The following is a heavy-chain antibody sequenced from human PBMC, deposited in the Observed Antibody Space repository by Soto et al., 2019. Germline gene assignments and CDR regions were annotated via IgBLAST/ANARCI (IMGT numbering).Heavy chain of an antibody. D-gene: IGHD1-26*01. CDR2: IRSKADGGKT. V-gene: IGHV3-49*04. Sequence: PGGSLRWSCTACGFTCVDYAMSWVRQAPGKWLWWVGFIRSKADGGKTEYAESVKGRFTISSDDCKSIASLPMNSMKTEDTAVYYCTTSPVAATRWYYYYGTDVWGKATTLTGS. J-gene: IGHJ6*04. CDR1: GFTCVDYA. CDR3: TTSPVAATRWYYYYGTDV.